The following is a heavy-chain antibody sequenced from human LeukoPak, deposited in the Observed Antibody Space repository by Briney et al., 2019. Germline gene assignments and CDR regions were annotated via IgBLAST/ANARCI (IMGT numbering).Heavy chain of an antibody. V-gene: IGHV3-23*01. CDR3: AKALGYSYGNLDY. D-gene: IGHD5-18*01. J-gene: IGHJ4*02. Sequence: GGSLRLSCAASGFTFSSYAMSWVRQAPGKGLEWVSRISAGGDSTYYADSVKGRFTISRDNSKSTPYLQMNSLRAEDTAVYYCAKALGYSYGNLDYWGQGTLVTV. CDR2: ISAGGDST. CDR1: GFTFSSYA.